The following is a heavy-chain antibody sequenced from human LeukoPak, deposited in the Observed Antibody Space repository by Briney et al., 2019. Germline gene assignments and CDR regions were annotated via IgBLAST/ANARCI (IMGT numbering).Heavy chain of an antibody. Sequence: SQTLSLTCAISGDSVSSNSAAWNWIRQSPSRGLEWLGRTYYRSKWYNDYAVSVKSRITINPDTSKNQFSLQLNSVTPEDTAVYYCARGGLTYYYDSSGYYYYYGMDVWGQGTTVTVSS. CDR2: TYYRSKWYN. V-gene: IGHV6-1*01. CDR1: GDSVSSNSAA. D-gene: IGHD3-22*01. CDR3: ARGGLTYYYDSSGYYYYYGMDV. J-gene: IGHJ6*02.